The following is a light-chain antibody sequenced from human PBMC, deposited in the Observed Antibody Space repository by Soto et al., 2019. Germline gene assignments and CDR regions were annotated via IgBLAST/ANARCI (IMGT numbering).Light chain of an antibody. J-gene: IGLJ3*02. V-gene: IGLV1-47*01. CDR1: SSNIGSNY. CDR3: AAWDDSLSGRV. CDR2: RNN. Sequence: QYVLTQPPSASGTPGQRVTISCSGSSSNIGSNYVYWYQQLPGTAPKLLIYRNNQRPSGVPDRFSGSKSGTSASLAISGLRSEVEADYYCAAWDDSLSGRVFGGGTKLTVL.